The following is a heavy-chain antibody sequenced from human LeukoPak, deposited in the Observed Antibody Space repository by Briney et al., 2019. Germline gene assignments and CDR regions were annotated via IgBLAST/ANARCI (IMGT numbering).Heavy chain of an antibody. J-gene: IGHJ4*02. CDR2: IGNNGGGI. V-gene: IGHV3-23*01. CDR1: GFTFTSYT. D-gene: IGHD7-27*01. Sequence: GGSLRLSCAASGFTFTSYTMYWVRQAPGKGLEWVSIIGNNGGGIHYADSVRGRFTIPRDNSKNTLYLQMTNLRVDDTALYYCAIDPNWETHNWGQGVLVTVSS. CDR3: AIDPNWETHN.